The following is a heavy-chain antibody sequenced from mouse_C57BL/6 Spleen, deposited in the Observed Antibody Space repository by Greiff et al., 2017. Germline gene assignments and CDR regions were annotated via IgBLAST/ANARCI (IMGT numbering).Heavy chain of an antibody. V-gene: IGHV5-17*01. D-gene: IGHD1-1*01. CDR2: ISSGSSTI. J-gene: IGHJ2*01. CDR1: GFTFSDYG. CDR3: ARRSYGSSYVFDY. Sequence: EVQGVESGGGLVKPGGSLKLSCAASGFTFSDYGMHWVRQAPEKGLEWVAYISSGSSTIYYADTVKGRFTISRDNAKNTLFLQMTSLRSEDTAMYYCARRSYGSSYVFDYWGQGTTLTVSS.